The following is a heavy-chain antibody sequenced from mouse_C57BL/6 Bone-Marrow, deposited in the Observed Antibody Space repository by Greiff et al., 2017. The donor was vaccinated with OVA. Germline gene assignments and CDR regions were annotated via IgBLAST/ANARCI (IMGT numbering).Heavy chain of an antibody. V-gene: IGHV5-6*01. D-gene: IGHD1-1*01. Sequence: EVQGVESGGDLVKPGGSLKLSCAASGFTFSSYGMSWVRQTPDKRLEWVATISSGGSYTYYPDSVKGRFTISRDNDKNTLYLQMSSLKSEDTAMYYCAIPLFTTVVVPFDYWGQGTTLTVSS. CDR3: AIPLFTTVVVPFDY. CDR1: GFTFSSYG. CDR2: ISSGGSYT. J-gene: IGHJ2*01.